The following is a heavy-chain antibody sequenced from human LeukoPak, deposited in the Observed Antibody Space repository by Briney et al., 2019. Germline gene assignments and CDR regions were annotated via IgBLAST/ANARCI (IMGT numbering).Heavy chain of an antibody. CDR1: GGSISSGSYY. D-gene: IGHD1-1*01. J-gene: IGHJ4*02. CDR3: ARFGIYNVY. Sequence: SQTLSLTCTVSGGSISSGSYYWSWIRQPAGKGLEWIGRIYTSGSANYNPSLKSRVTISVDTSKNQFSLKLSSVTAADTAVYYCARFGIYNVYWGQGTLVTVSS. V-gene: IGHV4-61*02. CDR2: IYTSGSA.